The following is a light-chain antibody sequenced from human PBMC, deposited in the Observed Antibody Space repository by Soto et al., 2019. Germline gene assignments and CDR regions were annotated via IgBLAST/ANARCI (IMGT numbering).Light chain of an antibody. CDR3: SSYAGSGNWV. Sequence: QSALTQPPSASGSPGQSVTISCTGTSSDVGGYDYVSWYQQEPGKAPKVMIYEVSRRPSGVPDRFSGSKSGNTASLTVSGLQAEDEADYYCSSYAGSGNWVFGGGTKLPVL. V-gene: IGLV2-8*01. CDR1: SSDVGGYDY. J-gene: IGLJ3*02. CDR2: EVS.